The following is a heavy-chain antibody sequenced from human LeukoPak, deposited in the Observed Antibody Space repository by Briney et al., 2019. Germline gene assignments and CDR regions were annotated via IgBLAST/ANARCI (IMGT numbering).Heavy chain of an antibody. D-gene: IGHD2-21*02. CDR3: AREACGGYCRFDY. J-gene: IGHJ4*02. CDR2: IYYSGST. Sequence: SETLSLTSTVSGDSISNYYWSWIRQPPGKGLEWIGYIYYSGSTNYNPSLKSRVAISVDTSKNQFSLKLSSLTAADTAVYYCAREACGGYCRFDYWGQGTLVTVSS. CDR1: GDSISNYY. V-gene: IGHV4-59*01.